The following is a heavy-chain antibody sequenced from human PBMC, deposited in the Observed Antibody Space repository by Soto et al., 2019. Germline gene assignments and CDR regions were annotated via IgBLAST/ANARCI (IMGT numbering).Heavy chain of an antibody. V-gene: IGHV3-21*01. D-gene: IGHD6-19*01. Sequence: GGSLRLSCAASGFTFSSYSMNWVRQAPGKGLEWVSSISSSSSYIYYADSVKGRFTISRDNAKNSLYLQMNSLRAEDTAVYYCAREPWLADLGGFDYWGQGTLVTVSS. CDR1: GFTFSSYS. CDR3: AREPWLADLGGFDY. CDR2: ISSSSSYI. J-gene: IGHJ4*02.